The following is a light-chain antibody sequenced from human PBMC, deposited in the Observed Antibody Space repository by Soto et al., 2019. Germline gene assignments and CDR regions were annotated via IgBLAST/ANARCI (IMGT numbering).Light chain of an antibody. CDR3: QQYNRYSLT. V-gene: IGKV1-5*01. CDR1: QSISSW. CDR2: DAS. J-gene: IGKJ4*01. Sequence: DIQMTQSPSTLSASVGDRVTITCRASQSISSWLAWYQQKPGKAPKLLLYDASSLESGLPSRFSGSGSDTEFTLTINNLQPDDFETYHCQQYNRYSLTFGGGTKVQIK.